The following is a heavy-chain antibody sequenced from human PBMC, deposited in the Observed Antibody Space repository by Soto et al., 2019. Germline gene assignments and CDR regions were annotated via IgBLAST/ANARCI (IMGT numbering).Heavy chain of an antibody. CDR2: IYYSGST. CDR3: ARDGEAVAFGY. J-gene: IGHJ4*02. CDR1: GGSVSSGSYY. Sequence: SETLSLTCTVSGGSVSSGSYYWSWIRQPPGKGLEWIGYIYYSGSTNYNPSLKSRVTISVDTSKNQFSLKLSSVTAADAAVYYCARDGEAVAFGYWGQGTLVTVSS. D-gene: IGHD6-19*01. V-gene: IGHV4-61*01.